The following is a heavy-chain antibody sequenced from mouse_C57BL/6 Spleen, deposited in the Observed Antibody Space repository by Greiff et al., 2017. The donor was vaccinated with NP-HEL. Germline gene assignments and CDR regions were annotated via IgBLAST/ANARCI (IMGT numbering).Heavy chain of an antibody. CDR2: IYWDDDK. D-gene: IGHD1-1*01. Sequence: QVTLKVSGPGILQSSQTLSLTCSFSGFSLSTSGMGVSWIRQPSGKGLEWLAHIYWDDDKRYNPFLKSRLTISKDTSRNQVFLKITSVDTADTATYYCARIRYYYGSSYNYAMDYWGQGTSVTVSS. V-gene: IGHV8-12*01. CDR1: GFSLSTSGMG. CDR3: ARIRYYYGSSYNYAMDY. J-gene: IGHJ4*01.